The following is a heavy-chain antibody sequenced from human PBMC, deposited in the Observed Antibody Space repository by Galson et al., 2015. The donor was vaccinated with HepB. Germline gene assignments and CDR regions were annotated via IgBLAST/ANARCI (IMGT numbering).Heavy chain of an antibody. CDR3: AKLRTGGYGSRGNGLDY. D-gene: IGHD3-10*01. J-gene: IGHJ4*02. V-gene: IGHV3-23*01. CDR1: GFMFSSYA. Sequence: SLRLSCAASGFMFSSYAMSWVRQAPGKGLEWVSVISGSGGSTYYADSVKGRFTISRDNSNNTLDLQMNSLKAEDTAVYYCAKLRTGGYGSRGNGLDYWGQGTQVTVSS. CDR2: ISGSGGST.